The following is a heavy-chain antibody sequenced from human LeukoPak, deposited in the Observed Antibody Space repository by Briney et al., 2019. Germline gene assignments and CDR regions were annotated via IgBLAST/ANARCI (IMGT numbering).Heavy chain of an antibody. D-gene: IGHD3-10*01. V-gene: IGHV3-30*02. J-gene: IGHJ3*02. CDR3: AKDRVRFGEFLYAFDI. CDR2: IRYDGSNK. CDR1: GFTFSSYG. Sequence: GGSLRLSCAASGFTFSSYGMHWVRQAPGKGLEWVAFIRYDGSNKHYADSVKGRFTISRDNSKNTLYLQMNSLRAEDTAVYYCAKDRVRFGEFLYAFDIWGQGTMVTVSS.